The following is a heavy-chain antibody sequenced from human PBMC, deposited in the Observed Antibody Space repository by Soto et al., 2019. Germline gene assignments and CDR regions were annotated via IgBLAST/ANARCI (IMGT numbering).Heavy chain of an antibody. CDR3: ATNWGGVINSEGYNGWDP. CDR2: ISSIFGTT. V-gene: IGHV1-69*01. J-gene: IGHJ5*02. CDR1: GGTFSAYT. D-gene: IGHD3-10*01. Sequence: QVQLVQSGAEVKKPGSSVKISCQASGGTFSAYTLSWVRQAPGQGLEWMGGISSIFGTTKYAQTFQGRVTITADASAGAADMELSSLRADDTAVYYCATNWGGVINSEGYNGWDPWGQGTRVTVSS.